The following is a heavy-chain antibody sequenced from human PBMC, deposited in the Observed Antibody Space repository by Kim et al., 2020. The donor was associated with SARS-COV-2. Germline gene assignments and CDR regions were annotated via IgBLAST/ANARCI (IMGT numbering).Heavy chain of an antibody. J-gene: IGHJ4*02. Sequence: GGSLRLSCAASGFTFSSYAMHWVRQAPGKGLEWVAVIWYDGSNKYYADSVKGRFTISRDNSKNTLYLQMNSLRAEDTAVYYCAKDPGWGVVVVAATLFFDWGQGTLVTVSS. CDR2: IWYDGSNK. CDR3: AKDPGWGVVVVAATLFFD. D-gene: IGHD2-15*01. V-gene: IGHV3-33*06. CDR1: GFTFSSYA.